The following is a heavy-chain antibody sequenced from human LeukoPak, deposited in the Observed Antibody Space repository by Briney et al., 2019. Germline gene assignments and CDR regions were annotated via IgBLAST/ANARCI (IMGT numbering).Heavy chain of an antibody. CDR1: GDSMSDYY. V-gene: IGHV4-59*01. Sequence: SETLSLTCTVSGDSMSDYYWSWLRQPPGKGLEWIGYMYDNGKTRYNPSLKSRVTISQGTPRNQFSLKLMSVTPEDTAMYYCARNMAYWGQGTLAIVTS. CDR3: ARNMAY. D-gene: IGHD3-16*01. CDR2: MYDNGKT. J-gene: IGHJ1*01.